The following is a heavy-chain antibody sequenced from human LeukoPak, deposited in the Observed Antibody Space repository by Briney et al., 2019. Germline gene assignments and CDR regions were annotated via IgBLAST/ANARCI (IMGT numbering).Heavy chain of an antibody. CDR2: ISGSGGST. V-gene: IGHV3-23*01. CDR1: GFTFSSYA. D-gene: IGHD3-22*01. Sequence: PGGSLRLSCAASGFTFSSYAMSWVRQAPGKGLEWVSAISGSGGSTYYADSVKGRFTISRDNAKNSLYLQMNSLRAEDTAVYYCARGPRGGYRTYYYDSSGYPSDYWGQGTLVTVSS. J-gene: IGHJ4*02. CDR3: ARGPRGGYRTYYYDSSGYPSDY.